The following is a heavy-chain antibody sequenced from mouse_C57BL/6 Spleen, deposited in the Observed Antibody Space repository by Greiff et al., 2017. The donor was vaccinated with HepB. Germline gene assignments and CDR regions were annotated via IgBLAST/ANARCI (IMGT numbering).Heavy chain of an antibody. J-gene: IGHJ3*01. CDR2: IDPSDSYT. Sequence: QVQLQQPGAELVRPGTSVKLSCKASGYTFTSYWMHWVKQRPGQGLEWIGVIDPSDSYTNYNQKFKGKATLTVDTSSSTAYMQLSSLTSEDSAVYYCARGQPGGCAYWGQGTLVTVSA. V-gene: IGHV1-59*01. CDR3: ARGQPGGCAY. D-gene: IGHD6-1*01. CDR1: GYTFTSYW.